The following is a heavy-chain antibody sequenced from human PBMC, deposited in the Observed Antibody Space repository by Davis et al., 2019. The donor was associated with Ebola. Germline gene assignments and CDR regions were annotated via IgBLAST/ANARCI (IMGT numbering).Heavy chain of an antibody. CDR1: GGSISNYY. V-gene: IGHV4-59*01. Sequence: SETLSLTCTVSGGSISNYYWSWIRQPPGKGLEWIGYIYYSGSTNYNPSLKSRVTISVDTSKNQFSLKLSSVTAADTAEYYCARGRGSGGSSNNWFDPWGQGTLVTVSS. D-gene: IGHD2-15*01. J-gene: IGHJ5*02. CDR2: IYYSGST. CDR3: ARGRGSGGSSNNWFDP.